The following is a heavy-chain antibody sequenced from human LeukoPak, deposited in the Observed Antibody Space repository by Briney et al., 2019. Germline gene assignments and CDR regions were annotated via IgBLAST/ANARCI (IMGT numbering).Heavy chain of an antibody. V-gene: IGHV4-59*01. J-gene: IGHJ4*02. CDR3: ARGVYIAAAQYGY. D-gene: IGHD6-13*01. CDR2: IYYSGTT. CDR1: GGAISSYY. Sequence: SETLSLTCTVSGGAISSYYWSWIRQPPGKGQEWIGYIYYSGTTNYNPSLKSRVTISVDTSKNQFSLKLSSVTAADTAVYYCARGVYIAAAQYGYWGQGTLVTVSS.